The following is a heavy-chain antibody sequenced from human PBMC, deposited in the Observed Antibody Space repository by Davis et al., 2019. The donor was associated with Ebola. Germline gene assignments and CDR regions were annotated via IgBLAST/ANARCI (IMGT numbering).Heavy chain of an antibody. D-gene: IGHD2-8*02. Sequence: ASVKVSCKASGYTFTNYYMHWVRQAPGQGLEWMGMINPNDGRTIYAQKFQGRVTMTRDTSISTAYMELSRLRSDDTAVYYCASLRRTITGMDDAFDIWGQGTMVTVSS. CDR1: GYTFTNYY. J-gene: IGHJ3*02. V-gene: IGHV1-46*01. CDR3: ASLRRTITGMDDAFDI. CDR2: INPNDGRT.